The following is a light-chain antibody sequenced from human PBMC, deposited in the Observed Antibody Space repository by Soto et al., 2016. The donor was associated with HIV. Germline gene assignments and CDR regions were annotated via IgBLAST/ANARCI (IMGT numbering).Light chain of an antibody. Sequence: SYVLTQPPSVSVAPGKTARITCGGNNIGSKSVHWYQQKPGQAPVPVVYNDSDRPSRIPERFSGSNSGNTATLTISRVEAGDEADYYCQVWDTDTDHVIFGGGTKLTVL. CDR1: NIGSKS. V-gene: IGLV3-21*03. J-gene: IGLJ2*01. CDR3: QVWDTDTDHVI. CDR2: NDS.